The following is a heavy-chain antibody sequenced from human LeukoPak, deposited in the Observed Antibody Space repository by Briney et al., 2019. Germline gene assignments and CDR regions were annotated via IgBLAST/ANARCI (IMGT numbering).Heavy chain of an antibody. CDR3: AKIGIMIHAFDI. CDR2: ISYDGSNK. V-gene: IGHV3-30*18. J-gene: IGHJ3*02. CDR1: GFTFSSYS. D-gene: IGHD3-16*01. Sequence: GGSLRLSCAASGFTFSSYSMNWVRQAPGKGLEWVAVISYDGSNKYYADSVKGRFTISRDNSKNTLYLQMNSLRAEDTAVYYCAKIGIMIHAFDIWGQGTMVTVSS.